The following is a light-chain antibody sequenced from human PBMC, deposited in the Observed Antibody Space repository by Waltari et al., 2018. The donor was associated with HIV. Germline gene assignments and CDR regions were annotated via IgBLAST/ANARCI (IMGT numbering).Light chain of an antibody. CDR1: HSYVGGSHF. CDR2: DFF. V-gene: IGLV2-23*02. J-gene: IGLJ3*02. Sequence: QSALTQPASVSGFFGPSLTVSCTGTHSYVGGSHFVSCYQQHPGKAPKLRIFDFFKRPAGVSERFSGSRSGNTASLTVSGLQAEDEADYYCCSYAGSRTWVFGGGTTLTVL. CDR3: CSYAGSRTWV.